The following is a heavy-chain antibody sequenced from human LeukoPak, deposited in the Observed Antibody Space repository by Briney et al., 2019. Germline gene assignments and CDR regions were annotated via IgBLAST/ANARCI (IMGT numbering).Heavy chain of an antibody. V-gene: IGHV1-2*02. CDR3: ASENVEGANWFDP. J-gene: IGHJ5*02. D-gene: IGHD1-26*01. CDR2: INANSGGT. Sequence: ASVKVSRKAPRYTFTGYYIHGVRQAPERGLEWMGWINANSGGTNYAQKFQGRVTMTRDTSISTVYMELSRLRSDDTAVYYWASENVEGANWFDPWGQGTLVTVFS. CDR1: RYTFTGYY.